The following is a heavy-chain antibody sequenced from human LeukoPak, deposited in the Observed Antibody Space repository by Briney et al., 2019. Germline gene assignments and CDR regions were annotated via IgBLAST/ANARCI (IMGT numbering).Heavy chain of an antibody. CDR1: GVSISSGDYY. J-gene: IGHJ4*02. V-gene: IGHV4-31*01. D-gene: IGHD3-3*01. CDR3: ARDRFLSGYFDS. CDR2: IYYNGKT. Sequence: SETLSLTCSVSGVSISSGDYYWSWVRQHPGEGLEWIGCIYYNGKTYYNPSLKSPFTISVDRSKNQFSLKLTSVTAADTAVYYCARDRFLSGYFDSWGQGTLVTVSS.